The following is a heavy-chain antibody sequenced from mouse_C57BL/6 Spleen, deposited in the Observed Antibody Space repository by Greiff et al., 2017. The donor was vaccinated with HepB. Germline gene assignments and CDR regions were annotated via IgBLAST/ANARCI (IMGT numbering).Heavy chain of an antibody. D-gene: IGHD2-1*01. CDR3: ARNYYGNYDWYFDV. J-gene: IGHJ1*03. CDR2: IFPGSGST. Sequence: VQLKQSGPELVKPGASVKISCKASGYTFTDYYINWVKQRPGQGLEWIGWIFPGSGSTYYNEKFKGKATLTVDKSSSTAYMLLSSLTSEDSAVYFCARNYYGNYDWYFDVWGTGTTVTVSS. V-gene: IGHV1-75*01. CDR1: GYTFTDYY.